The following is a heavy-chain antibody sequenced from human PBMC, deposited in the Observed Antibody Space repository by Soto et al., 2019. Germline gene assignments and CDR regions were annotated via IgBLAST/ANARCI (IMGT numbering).Heavy chain of an antibody. CDR3: ATENYDFWSGYHNDY. CDR2: ISGSGGST. V-gene: IGHV3-23*01. D-gene: IGHD3-3*01. Sequence: PVGSLRLSCAASGFTFSSYAMSWVRQAPGKGLEWVSAISGSGGSTYYADSVKGRFTISRDNSKNTLYPQMNSLRAEDTAVYYCATENYDFWSGYHNDYWGQGTLVTVSS. J-gene: IGHJ4*02. CDR1: GFTFSSYA.